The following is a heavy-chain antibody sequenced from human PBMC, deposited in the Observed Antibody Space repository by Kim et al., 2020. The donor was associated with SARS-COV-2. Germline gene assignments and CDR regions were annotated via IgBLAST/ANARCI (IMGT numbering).Heavy chain of an antibody. D-gene: IGHD6-13*01. CDR1: GGSISGYY. CDR3: ARVRSSRFIIFYYYGMDV. Sequence: SETLSLTCAVYGGSISGYYWSWIRQPPGKGLEWIGEINHSGSTNYNPSLKSRVTISVDTSKNQFSLKLSSVTAADTAVYYCARVRSSRFIIFYYYGMDVWGQGTTVTVSS. J-gene: IGHJ6*02. V-gene: IGHV4-34*01. CDR2: INHSGST.